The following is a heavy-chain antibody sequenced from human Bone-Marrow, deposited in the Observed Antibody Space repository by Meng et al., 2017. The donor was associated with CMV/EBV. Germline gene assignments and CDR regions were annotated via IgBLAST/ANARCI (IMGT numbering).Heavy chain of an antibody. J-gene: IGHJ4*02. Sequence: VQLVESGGGLIQPGGSLRLSCAASGFTFSSYAMHWVRQAPGKGLEWVAVISYDGSNKYYADSVKGRFTISRDNSKNTLYLQMNSLRAEDTAVYYCARGYDSSYWGQGTLVTVSS. CDR2: ISYDGSNK. CDR3: ARGYDSSY. V-gene: IGHV3-30-3*01. D-gene: IGHD3-22*01. CDR1: GFTFSSYA.